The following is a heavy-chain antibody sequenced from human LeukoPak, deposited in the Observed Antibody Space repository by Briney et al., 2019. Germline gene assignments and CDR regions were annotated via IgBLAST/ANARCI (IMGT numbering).Heavy chain of an antibody. CDR1: GGSISSYY. D-gene: IGHD2-15*01. J-gene: IGHJ4*02. CDR3: ARHLQGYTAKYYFDY. Sequence: PSETLSLTCTVSGGSISSYYWSWIRQPPGKGLEWIGYIYYSGSTNYNPSLKSRVTISVDTSKNQLSLKVSSVTAADTAVYYCARHLQGYTAKYYFDYWGQGILVTVSS. V-gene: IGHV4-59*08. CDR2: IYYSGST.